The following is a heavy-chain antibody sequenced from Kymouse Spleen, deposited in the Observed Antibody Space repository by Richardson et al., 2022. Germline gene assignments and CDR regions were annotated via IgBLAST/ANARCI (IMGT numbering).Heavy chain of an antibody. CDR3: ARERYFDWPHYYYYGMDV. Sequence: QVQLVESGGGVVQPGRSLRLSCAASGFTFSSYGMHWVRQAPGKGLEWVAVIWYDGSNKYYADSVKGRFTISRDNSKNTLYLQMNSLRAEDTAVYYCARERYFDWPHYYYYGMDVWGQGTTVTVSS. J-gene: IGHJ6*02. CDR2: IWYDGSNK. V-gene: IGHV3-33*01. CDR1: GFTFSSYG. D-gene: IGHD3-9*01.